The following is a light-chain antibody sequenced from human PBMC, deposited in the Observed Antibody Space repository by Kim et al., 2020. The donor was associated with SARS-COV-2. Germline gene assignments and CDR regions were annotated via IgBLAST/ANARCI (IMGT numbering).Light chain of an antibody. CDR3: QVWDSSSDHVV. Sequence: SYELTQPPSVSVAPGKTARITCGGNNIGSKSVHWYQQKQGQAPVLVIYYDSDRPSGIPERFSGSNSGNTATLTISRVEAGDEADYYCQVWDSSSDHVVFGGGTQLTVL. CDR1: NIGSKS. V-gene: IGLV3-21*01. CDR2: YDS. J-gene: IGLJ2*01.